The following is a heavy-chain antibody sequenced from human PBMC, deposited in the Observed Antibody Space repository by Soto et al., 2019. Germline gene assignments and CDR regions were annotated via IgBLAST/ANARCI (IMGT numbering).Heavy chain of an antibody. CDR1: GITFSTYS. J-gene: IGHJ4*02. CDR3: VRVFSGYTYGYFY. CDR2: ISPSSNTI. V-gene: IGHV3-48*02. Sequence: GGSLRLSCAASGITFSTYSMNWVRQAPGKGLEWVSYISPSSNTIYYADSVKGRFTISRDNAKNSLYLQMNSLRDEDSAVYYCVRVFSGYTYGYFYWGQGTLVTVSS. D-gene: IGHD5-18*01.